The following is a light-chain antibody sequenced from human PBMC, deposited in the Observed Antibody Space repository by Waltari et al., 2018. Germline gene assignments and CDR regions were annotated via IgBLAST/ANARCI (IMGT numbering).Light chain of an antibody. V-gene: IGKV4-1*01. CDR2: WAS. Sequence: DIVLTQSPDSLAVSLGERATINCKSSQSVLYSPNNKYYLGWFQQKTGQPPKLLIYWASMRESGVPDRFSGSGSGTDFTLTISSLQAEDVAVYYCQQYHSVPRTFGQGTKVEI. CDR3: QQYHSVPRT. CDR1: QSVLYSPNNKYY. J-gene: IGKJ1*01.